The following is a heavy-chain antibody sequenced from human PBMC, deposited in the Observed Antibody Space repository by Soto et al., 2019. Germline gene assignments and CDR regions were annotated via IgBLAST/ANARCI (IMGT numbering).Heavy chain of an antibody. Sequence: KSSETLSLTCTVSGGSISSYYWSWIRQPPGKGLEWIGYIYYSGSTNYNPSLKSRVTISVDTSKNQFSLKLSSVTAADTAVYYCARGRVRGANYFDYWGQGTLVTVSS. D-gene: IGHD3-10*01. CDR2: IYYSGST. CDR3: ARGRVRGANYFDY. J-gene: IGHJ4*02. CDR1: GGSISSYY. V-gene: IGHV4-59*01.